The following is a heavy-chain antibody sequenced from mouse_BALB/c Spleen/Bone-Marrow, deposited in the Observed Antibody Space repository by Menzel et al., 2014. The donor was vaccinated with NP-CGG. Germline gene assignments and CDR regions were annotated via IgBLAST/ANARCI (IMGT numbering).Heavy chain of an antibody. V-gene: IGHV5-12-2*01. D-gene: IGHD1-1*01. CDR1: GFTFSSYT. CDR2: ISNGGGST. Sequence: EVQVVESGGGLVQPGGSLKLSCAASGFTFSSYTMSWVRQTPEKRLEWVAYISNGGGSTYYPDTVKGRFTISRDNAKNTLYLQMSSLKSEDTAMYYCARLITTYFDYWGQGTTLTVSS. CDR3: ARLITTYFDY. J-gene: IGHJ2*01.